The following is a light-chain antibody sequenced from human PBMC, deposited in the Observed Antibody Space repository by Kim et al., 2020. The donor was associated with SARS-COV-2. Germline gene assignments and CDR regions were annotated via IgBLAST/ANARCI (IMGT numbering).Light chain of an antibody. CDR1: RSISGW. CDR3: QHLGT. V-gene: IGKV1-5*01. CDR2: HAS. Sequence: SAREAAMGERGTMTCRASRSISGWLAWYQQKPGKAPKLLIYHASSLESGVPSRFSGSGSGTEFTLTINSLQPDDFATYYCQHLGTFGRGTKVDIK. J-gene: IGKJ3*01.